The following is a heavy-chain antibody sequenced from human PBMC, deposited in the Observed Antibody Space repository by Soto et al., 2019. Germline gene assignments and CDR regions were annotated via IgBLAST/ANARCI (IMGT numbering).Heavy chain of an antibody. CDR3: VKTLQYSYGLPH. CDR2: ISGSGAST. V-gene: IGHV3-23*01. J-gene: IGHJ4*02. Sequence: GGSLRLSCAASGFTFSSYAMSWVRQAPGKGLEWVSAISGSGASTYYADSVKGRFTISRDNSKNTLYLQMSSLRAEETAVYYCVKTLQYSYGLPHWGQGTLVTVSS. CDR1: GFTFSSYA. D-gene: IGHD5-18*01.